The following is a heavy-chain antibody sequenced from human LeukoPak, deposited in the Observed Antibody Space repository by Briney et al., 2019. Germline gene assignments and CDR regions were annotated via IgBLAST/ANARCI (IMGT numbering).Heavy chain of an antibody. CDR3: ARADDGGSGSYYNDY. J-gene: IGHJ4*02. Sequence: ASVKVSCKASGYTFTGYYMHWVRQAPGQGLEWMGRINPNSGGTNYAQKFQGRVTMTRDTSISTAYMELSRLRSDDTAVYYCARADDGGSGSYYNDYWGQGTLVTVSP. CDR1: GYTFTGYY. CDR2: INPNSGGT. V-gene: IGHV1-2*06. D-gene: IGHD3-10*01.